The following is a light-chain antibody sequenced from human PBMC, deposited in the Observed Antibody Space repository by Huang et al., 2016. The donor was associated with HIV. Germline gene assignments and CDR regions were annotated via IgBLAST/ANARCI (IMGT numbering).Light chain of an antibody. CDR1: ERILRN. V-gene: IGKV3-15*01. CDR2: VAS. J-gene: IGKJ2*01. CDR3: QQYNKWPPYT. Sequence: GMTQYPATLSVAPGERATLSCRASERILRNLAWYQQRPGQPPRRLLVVASVRLPGIPDTFRGSGSGTEFSLTISSLQSEDFAFYYCQQYNKWPPYTYGQGTKLEIK.